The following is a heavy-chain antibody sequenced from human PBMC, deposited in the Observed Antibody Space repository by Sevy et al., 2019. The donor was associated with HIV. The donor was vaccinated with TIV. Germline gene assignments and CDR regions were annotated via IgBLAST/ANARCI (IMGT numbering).Heavy chain of an antibody. Sequence: GGSLRLSCAASGFTFSSYAMSWVRQAPGKGLEWVSAISGSGGSTYYADSVKGRFTISRDNSKITLYLQMNGLRAEDTAVYYCANPPLIAVAGLDYWGQGTLVTVSS. J-gene: IGHJ4*02. CDR2: ISGSGGST. V-gene: IGHV3-23*01. CDR1: GFTFSSYA. CDR3: ANPPLIAVAGLDY. D-gene: IGHD6-19*01.